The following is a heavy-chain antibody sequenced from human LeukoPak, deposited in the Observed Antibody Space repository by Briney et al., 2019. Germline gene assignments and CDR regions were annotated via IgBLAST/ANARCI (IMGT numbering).Heavy chain of an antibody. D-gene: IGHD3-9*01. CDR3: ARSNYDIGKAAYYYYYMDV. V-gene: IGHV1-18*01. CDR2: ISAYNGNT. CDR1: GYTFTSYG. Sequence: ASVKVSCKASGYTFTSYGISWVRQAPGQGLEWMGWISAYNGNTNYAQKLQGRVTMTTDTSTSTAYMELRSLRSDDTAVYYCARSNYDIGKAAYYYYYMDVWGKGTTVTISS. J-gene: IGHJ6*03.